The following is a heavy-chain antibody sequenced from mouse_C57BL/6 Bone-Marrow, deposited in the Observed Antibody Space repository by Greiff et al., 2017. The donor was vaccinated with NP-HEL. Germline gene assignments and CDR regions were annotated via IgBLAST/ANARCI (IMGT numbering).Heavy chain of an antibody. Sequence: VQLQQSGAELVRPGASVKLSCTASGFNIKDDYMHWVKQRPEQGLEWIGWIDPENGDTEYASKFQGKATITADTSSNTAYLQLSSLTSEDTAVYYCTTPYCYSSSYGPYAMDYWGQGTSVTVSS. CDR1: GFNIKDDY. CDR2: IDPENGDT. D-gene: IGHD1-1*01. J-gene: IGHJ4*01. CDR3: TTPYCYSSSYGPYAMDY. V-gene: IGHV14-4*01.